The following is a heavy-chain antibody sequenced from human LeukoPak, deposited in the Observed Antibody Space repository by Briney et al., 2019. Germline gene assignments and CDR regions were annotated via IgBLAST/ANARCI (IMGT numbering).Heavy chain of an antibody. Sequence: GGSLRLSCVASGFTFSGSAMHWVRQTSGKGLEWVGHIRSKSYSYATGYAASVTGRFTISRDDSKNTAYLQMNSLRAEDTAVYYCARDIYYYDSSGYYFPGGSDYWGQGTLVTVSS. J-gene: IGHJ4*02. V-gene: IGHV3-73*01. CDR1: GFTFSGSA. CDR2: IRSKSYSYAT. D-gene: IGHD3-22*01. CDR3: ARDIYYYDSSGYYFPGGSDY.